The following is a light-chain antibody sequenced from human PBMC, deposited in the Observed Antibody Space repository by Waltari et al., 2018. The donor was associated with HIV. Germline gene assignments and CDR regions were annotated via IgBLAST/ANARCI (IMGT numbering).Light chain of an antibody. CDR2: YNN. Sequence: QSVLTQPPSASGTPGQRVTIPCSGSSSNIGSNTVTWYQQLPGPSPKLLIYYNNQRPSGVPDRFSGSKSGTSASLAISGLQSEDEADYYCAAWDDSLMGVFGGGTRLTVL. CDR3: AAWDDSLMGV. V-gene: IGLV1-44*01. CDR1: SSNIGSNT. J-gene: IGLJ3*02.